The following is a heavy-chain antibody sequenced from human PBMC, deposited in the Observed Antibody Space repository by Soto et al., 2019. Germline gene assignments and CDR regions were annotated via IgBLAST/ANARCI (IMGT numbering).Heavy chain of an antibody. D-gene: IGHD2-21*01. V-gene: IGHV3-23*01. CDR2: VTGSGGQI. Sequence: EVQLLESGGGLVQPGGSLRLSCAASGFTISTYAMTWVRQAPGKGLECVSGVTGSGGQIHYADSVKGRFTISKDNSKNTLYLQMSSLRDEDTALYYCAKDAVYNDGLWLMDSWGQGTLVTVSS. CDR1: GFTISTYA. CDR3: AKDAVYNDGLWLMDS. J-gene: IGHJ5*02.